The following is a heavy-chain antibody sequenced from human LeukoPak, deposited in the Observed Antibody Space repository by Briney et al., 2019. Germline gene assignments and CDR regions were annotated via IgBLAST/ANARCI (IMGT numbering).Heavy chain of an antibody. D-gene: IGHD6-19*01. CDR3: AKDVVPDSGWDLDY. CDR2: IYPSGDST. Sequence: GGSLRLSCAASGFTFSTYSMTWVRQGPGKGLEWVSSIYPSGDSTFSADSVKGRFTISRDNSKNTLYLQMSSLRTEDTAIYYCAKDVVPDSGWDLDYWGQGTLVTVSS. J-gene: IGHJ4*02. V-gene: IGHV3-23*01. CDR1: GFTFSTYS.